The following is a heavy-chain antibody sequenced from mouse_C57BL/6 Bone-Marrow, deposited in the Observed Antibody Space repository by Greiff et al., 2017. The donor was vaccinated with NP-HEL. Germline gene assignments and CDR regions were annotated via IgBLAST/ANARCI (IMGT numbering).Heavy chain of an antibody. J-gene: IGHJ1*03. V-gene: IGHV1-55*01. Sequence: VQLQQPGAELVKPGASVKMSCKASGYTFTSYWITWVKQRPGQGLEWIGDIYPGSGSTNYNEKFKSKATLTVDTSSSTAYMQLSSLTSEDSAVYYCAAYYSNYRWYFDVWGTGTTVTVSS. CDR1: GYTFTSYW. CDR2: IYPGSGST. CDR3: AAYYSNYRWYFDV. D-gene: IGHD2-5*01.